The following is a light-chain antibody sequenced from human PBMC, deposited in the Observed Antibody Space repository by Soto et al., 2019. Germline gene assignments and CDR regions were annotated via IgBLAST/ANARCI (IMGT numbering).Light chain of an antibody. V-gene: IGKV3-20*01. CDR1: QSIGSRY. CDR2: GVS. J-gene: IGKJ2*01. CDR3: QQYSSSPGMYT. Sequence: EIVLTQSPGTLSLSPGESATLSCRASQSIGSRYLAWYQQRPGQAPRLLISGVSSRATGIPDRFSGSGSGTDFPLTISILEPEDFAVYYCQQYSSSPGMYTFGQGTKLEI.